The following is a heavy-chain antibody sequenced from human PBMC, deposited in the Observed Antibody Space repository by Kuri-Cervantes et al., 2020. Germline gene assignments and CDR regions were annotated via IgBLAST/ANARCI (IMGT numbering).Heavy chain of an antibody. CDR1: GFTFSSYG. J-gene: IGHJ4*02. V-gene: IGHV3-30*18. CDR3: AKNEFVIPVYYYDSSGYLD. CDR2: ISYDGSNK. Sequence: SLKISCAASGFTFSSYGMHWVRQAPGKRLEWVAVISYDGSNKYYADSVKGRFTISRDNSKNTLYLQMNSLRAEDTAVYYCAKNEFVIPVYYYDSSGYLDWGQETLVTVSS. D-gene: IGHD3-22*01.